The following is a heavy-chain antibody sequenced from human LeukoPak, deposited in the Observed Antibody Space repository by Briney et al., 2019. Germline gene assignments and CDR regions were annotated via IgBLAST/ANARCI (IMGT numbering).Heavy chain of an antibody. CDR1: GGSISSGAYY. J-gene: IGHJ5*02. CDR3: ARDRQLGYCSGGSCPAGWFDP. CDR2: IYRTGST. D-gene: IGHD2-15*01. Sequence: SETLSLTCTVSGGSISSGAYYWTWIRQPPGKGLDWIGYIYRTGSTYYNPSLKSRVTISVDRSRNQFSLKLISVTAADTAVYYCARDRQLGYCSGGSCPAGWFDPWGQGTLVTVSS. V-gene: IGHV4-30-2*01.